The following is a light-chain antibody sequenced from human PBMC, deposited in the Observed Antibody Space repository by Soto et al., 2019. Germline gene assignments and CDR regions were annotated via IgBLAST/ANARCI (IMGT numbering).Light chain of an antibody. CDR2: GNN. V-gene: IGLV1-40*01. J-gene: IGLJ2*01. CDR1: SSNIGPGYD. Sequence: QSVLTQPPSVSGAPGQRVTISCTGSSSNIGPGYDVHWYQQLPGTATKVLIYGNNNRPSGVPDRFSGSKSGTSASLAITGLQAEDEGDYYCQSYDSSLRVVLFGGGTKLTVL. CDR3: QSYDSSLRVVL.